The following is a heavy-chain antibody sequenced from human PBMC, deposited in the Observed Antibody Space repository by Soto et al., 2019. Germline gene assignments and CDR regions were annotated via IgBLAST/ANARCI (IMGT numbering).Heavy chain of an antibody. D-gene: IGHD6-13*01. J-gene: IGHJ4*02. Sequence: SETLSLTCAVYGGSFRGYYWSWIRQPPGKGLEWIGEINHSGSTNYNPSLKSRVTISVDTSKNQFSLKLSSVTAADTAVYYCARGKGSKQQGTFDYWGQGTLVTVSS. CDR2: INHSGST. CDR3: ARGKGSKQQGTFDY. V-gene: IGHV4-34*01. CDR1: GGSFRGYY.